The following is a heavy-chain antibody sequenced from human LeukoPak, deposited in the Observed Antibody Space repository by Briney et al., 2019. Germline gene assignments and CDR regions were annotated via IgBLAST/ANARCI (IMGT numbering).Heavy chain of an antibody. J-gene: IGHJ5*02. CDR2: IYYSGST. CDR3: ARHAARNSRGWFDP. Sequence: SETLSLTCTVSGGSISSYYWSWIRQPPGKGLEWIGYIYYSGSTNYNPSLKSRVTISVDTSKNQFSLKLSSVTAADTAVYYCARHAARNSRGWFDPWGQGTLVTVSS. D-gene: IGHD4-23*01. CDR1: GGSISSYY. V-gene: IGHV4-59*01.